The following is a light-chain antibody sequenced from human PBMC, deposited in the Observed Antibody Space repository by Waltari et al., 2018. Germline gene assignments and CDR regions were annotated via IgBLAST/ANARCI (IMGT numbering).Light chain of an antibody. CDR2: AAS. CDR3: QQGNSFPYT. Sequence: DIQMTQSPSSLSASVGDRVTITCRASQDSGSWLAWYQQKPGKAPKLLIYAASRLESGVPPRFSGSGSGTDFILAISSLQPEDCGTFYCQQGNSFPYTFGQGTKLEI. CDR1: QDSGSW. J-gene: IGKJ2*01. V-gene: IGKV1-12*01.